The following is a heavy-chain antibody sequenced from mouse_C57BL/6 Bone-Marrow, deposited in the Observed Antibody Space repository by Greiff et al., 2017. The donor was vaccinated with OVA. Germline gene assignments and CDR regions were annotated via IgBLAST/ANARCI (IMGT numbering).Heavy chain of an antibody. V-gene: IGHV1-64*01. J-gene: IGHJ3*01. CDR1: GYTFTSYW. D-gene: IGHD3-2*02. CDR3: ARVDSSGYWFAY. Sequence: QVQLQQPGAELVKPGASVKLSCKASGYTFTSYWMHWVKQRPGQGLEWIGMIHPNSGSTNYNEKFKSKATLTVDKSSSTAYMQLSSLTSEDSAVYYCARVDSSGYWFAYWGQGTLVTVSA. CDR2: IHPNSGST.